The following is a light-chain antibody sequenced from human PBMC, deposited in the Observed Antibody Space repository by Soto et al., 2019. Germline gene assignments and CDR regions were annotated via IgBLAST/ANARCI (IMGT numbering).Light chain of an antibody. CDR2: DVS. V-gene: IGLV2-14*01. Sequence: SVVPQPASASGSPGQSIPLSCTGKSSEVFGYNYVSWYQQHPGKAPKFMIYDVSNRPSGVSNRFSGSKSGNTASLTISGLQAEDEADYYCSSYTTSNTRQIVFGTGTKVTVL. J-gene: IGLJ1*01. CDR1: SSEVFGYNY. CDR3: SSYTTSNTRQIV.